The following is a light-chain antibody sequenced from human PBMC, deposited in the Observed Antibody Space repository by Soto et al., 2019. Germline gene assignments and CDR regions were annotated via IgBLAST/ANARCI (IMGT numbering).Light chain of an antibody. CDR3: QHSYTSPWT. V-gene: IGKV1-39*01. J-gene: IGKJ1*01. CDR2: AAS. Sequence: DIRMTQSPSSLSVSVGDGVTITCRASETINNYLNWYQQKPGRAPKLLIHAASTLQSGVPSRFSGSGSGTDFTLPISSLQPEDFATYSCQHSYTSPWTFGLGTRVEI. CDR1: ETINNY.